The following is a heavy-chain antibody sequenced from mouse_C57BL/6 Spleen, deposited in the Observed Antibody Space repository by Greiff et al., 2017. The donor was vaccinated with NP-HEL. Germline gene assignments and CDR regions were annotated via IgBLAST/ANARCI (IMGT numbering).Heavy chain of an antibody. CDR2: ISDGGSYT. D-gene: IGHD4-1*01. Sequence: DVKLVESGGGLVKPGGSLKLSCAASGFTFSSYAMSWVRQTPEKRLEWVATISDGGSYTYYPDNVKGRFTISRDNAKNNLYLQMSHLKSEDTAMYYCAREGLGRKGYYFDYWGQGTTLTVSS. J-gene: IGHJ2*01. CDR3: AREGLGRKGYYFDY. CDR1: GFTFSSYA. V-gene: IGHV5-4*01.